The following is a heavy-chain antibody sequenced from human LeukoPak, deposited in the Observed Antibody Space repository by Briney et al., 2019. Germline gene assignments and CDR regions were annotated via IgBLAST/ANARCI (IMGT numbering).Heavy chain of an antibody. J-gene: IGHJ5*02. V-gene: IGHV4-59*01. CDR3: ARGGYYGSGNDFRFDP. CDR2: IYYSGST. CDR1: GGSISSYY. D-gene: IGHD3-10*01. Sequence: PSETLSLTCTVSGGSISSYYWSWIRQPPGKGLEWIGYIYYSGSTNYKPSLKSRVTMSVDTSKGQFSLKLGSVTTADTAVYYCARGGYYGSGNDFRFDPWGQGTLVTVSS.